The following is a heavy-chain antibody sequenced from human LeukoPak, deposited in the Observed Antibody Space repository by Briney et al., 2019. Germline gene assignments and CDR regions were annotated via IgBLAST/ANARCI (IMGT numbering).Heavy chain of an antibody. D-gene: IGHD2-2*01. CDR3: AKDGIVVVPAATTGGPAAGIH. V-gene: IGHV3-23*01. CDR1: GFTFSSYA. Sequence: PGGSLRLSCAASGFTFSSYAMSWVRQAPEKGLEWVSAISGSGGSTYYADSVKGRFTISRDNSKNTLYLQMNSLRAEDTAVYYCAKDGIVVVPAATTGGPAAGIHWGQGTLVTVSS. J-gene: IGHJ4*02. CDR2: ISGSGGST.